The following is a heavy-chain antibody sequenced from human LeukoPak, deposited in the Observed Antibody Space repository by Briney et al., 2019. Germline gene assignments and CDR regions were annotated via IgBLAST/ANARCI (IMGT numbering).Heavy chain of an antibody. CDR3: ARDRQRITIFGVVTGVGAFDI. CDR2: IKQDGSEK. V-gene: IGHV3-7*01. Sequence: GGSLRLSCAASGFTSSSYWMSWVRQAPGKGLEWVANIKQDGSEKYYVDSVKGRFTISRDNAKNSLYLQMNSLRAEDTAVYYCARDRQRITIFGVVTGVGAFDIWGQGTMVTVSS. D-gene: IGHD3-3*01. J-gene: IGHJ3*02. CDR1: GFTSSSYW.